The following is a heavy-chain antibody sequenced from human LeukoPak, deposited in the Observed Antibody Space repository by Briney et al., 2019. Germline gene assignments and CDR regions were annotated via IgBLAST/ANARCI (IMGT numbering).Heavy chain of an antibody. D-gene: IGHD5-18*01. CDR3: ARTTRGYGSYYYGMDV. J-gene: IGHJ6*02. V-gene: IGHV4-34*01. CDR2: INHSGST. CDR1: GGSFSGYY. Sequence: SETLSLTCAVYGGSFSGYYWNWIRQPPGKGLEWIGEINHSGSTNYNPSLKSRVTILVDTSKNQFSLKLSSVTAADTAVYYCARTTRGYGSYYYGMDVWGQGTTVTVSS.